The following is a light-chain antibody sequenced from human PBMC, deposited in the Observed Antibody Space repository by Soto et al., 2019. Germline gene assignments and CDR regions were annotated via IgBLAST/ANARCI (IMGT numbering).Light chain of an antibody. CDR2: EGS. CDR1: SSDVGGYNY. V-gene: IGLV2-14*01. CDR3: SSYTSSSTLEV. Sequence: QSVLTQPASVSGSPGQASTISCTGTSSDVGGYNYVSWYKQHPGKAPKLMIYEGSNRPSGVSHRFSRSKSGNTASLTISGLQAAYEADYYCSSYTSSSTLEVFGTGTKGTVL. J-gene: IGLJ1*01.